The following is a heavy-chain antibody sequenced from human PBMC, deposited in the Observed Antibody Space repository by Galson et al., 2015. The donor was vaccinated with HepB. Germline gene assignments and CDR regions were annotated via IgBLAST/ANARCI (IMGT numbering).Heavy chain of an antibody. Sequence: SLRLSCAASGFTFSDSYMSWIRQAPGKGLEWVSYISSTGNTIYYADSVRGRFTISRDDAKNSLYLQMNSLRAEDTAVYYCARVGTGGRAFDVWGQGTMVTVSS. CDR1: GFTFSDSY. D-gene: IGHD3-16*01. J-gene: IGHJ3*01. CDR2: ISSTGNTI. CDR3: ARVGTGGRAFDV. V-gene: IGHV3-11*01.